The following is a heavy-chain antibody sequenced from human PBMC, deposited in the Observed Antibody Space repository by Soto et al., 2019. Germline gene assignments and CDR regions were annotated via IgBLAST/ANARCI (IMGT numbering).Heavy chain of an antibody. CDR2: ISDNGGNT. V-gene: IGHV3-23*01. J-gene: IGHJ4*02. D-gene: IGHD3-22*01. CDR3: AKDFSYDSSGVLDY. Sequence: VQLLESGGALVQPGGSLRLSCEASGFTFRSYAMSWVRQAPGKGLEWVSAISDNGGNTYYPDSVRGRFTISRANSKNTLFLQMNSVRAEDRAVYYCAKDFSYDSSGVLDYWGQGTRVTVSS. CDR1: GFTFRSYA.